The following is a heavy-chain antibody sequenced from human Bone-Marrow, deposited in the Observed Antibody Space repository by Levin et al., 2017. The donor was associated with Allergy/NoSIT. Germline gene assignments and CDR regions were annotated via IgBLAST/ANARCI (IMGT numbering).Heavy chain of an antibody. D-gene: IGHD3-9*01. V-gene: IGHV5-51*01. CDR2: IYPVDSDT. J-gene: IGHJ4*02. CDR3: ARGAPVAYGILTGYPVFDF. Sequence: GESLKISCKGSGYSFVSYWIAWVRQMPGKGLELMGIIYPVDSDTKYSPSFQGQVTISADKSISTAYLQWNSLKASDTAIYYCARGAPVAYGILTGYPVFDFWGQGSLVTVSS. CDR1: GYSFVSYW.